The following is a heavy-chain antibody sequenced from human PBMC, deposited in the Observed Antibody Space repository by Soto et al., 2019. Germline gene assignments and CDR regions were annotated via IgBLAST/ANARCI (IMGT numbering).Heavy chain of an antibody. V-gene: IGHV1-8*01. Sequence: SVKVSCKASGYTFTSYDINWVRQATGQGLEWMGWMNPNSGNTGYAQKFQGRVTMTRNTSISTAYMELSSLRSEDTAVYSCARFRTGRTYSYYYGMDVWRKGTTVAVAS. J-gene: IGHJ6*04. CDR3: ARFRTGRTYSYYYGMDV. CDR2: MNPNSGNT. CDR1: GYTFTSYD.